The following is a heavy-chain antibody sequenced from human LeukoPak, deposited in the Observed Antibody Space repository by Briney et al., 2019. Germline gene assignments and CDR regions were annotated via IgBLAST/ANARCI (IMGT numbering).Heavy chain of an antibody. J-gene: IGHJ4*02. CDR3: ARGRSSLDY. V-gene: IGHV3-30*03. CDR2: ISYDGSNK. Sequence: PGGSLRLSCAASGFTFSSYGMHWVRQAPGKGLEWVAVISYDGSNKYYADSVKGRFTISRDNSKNTLYLQMNSLRAEDTAVYYCARGRSSLDYWGQGTLVTVSS. D-gene: IGHD6-13*01. CDR1: GFTFSSYG.